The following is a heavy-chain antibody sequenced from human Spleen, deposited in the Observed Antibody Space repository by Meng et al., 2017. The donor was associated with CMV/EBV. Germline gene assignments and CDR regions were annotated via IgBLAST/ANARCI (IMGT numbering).Heavy chain of an antibody. CDR2: IKCNSGGT. CDR1: GYTFTGYY. D-gene: IGHD7-27*01. Sequence: ASVKVSCKASGYTFTGYYIHWMRQAPGQGLEWMGWIKCNSGGTNSAQKFRGRVTMTRDTSITTAYMILSRLTSDDTAVYYCAREMGTGYWGQGTLVTVSS. CDR3: AREMGTGY. V-gene: IGHV1-2*02. J-gene: IGHJ4*02.